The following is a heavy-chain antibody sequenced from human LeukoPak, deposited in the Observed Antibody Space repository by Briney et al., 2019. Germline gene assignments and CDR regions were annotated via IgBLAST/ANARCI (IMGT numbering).Heavy chain of an antibody. J-gene: IGHJ6*03. V-gene: IGHV1-2*02. D-gene: IGHD3-10*01. CDR3: ARDGRSQGFFGELFKHYYYYMDV. Sequence: GASVKVSCKASGYTFTGYYMHWVRQAPGQGLEWMGWINPNSGGTNYAQKFQGRVTMTRDTSISTAYMELSRLRSDDTAVYYCARDGRSQGFFGELFKHYYYYMDVWGKGTTVTISS. CDR2: INPNSGGT. CDR1: GYTFTGYY.